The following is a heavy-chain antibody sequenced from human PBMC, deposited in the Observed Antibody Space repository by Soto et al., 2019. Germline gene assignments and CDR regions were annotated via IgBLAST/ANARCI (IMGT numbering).Heavy chain of an antibody. D-gene: IGHD3-10*01. CDR3: ARDPFSYGSGSFWFDP. V-gene: IGHV4-31*03. CDR2: IYYSGST. J-gene: IGHJ5*02. Sequence: PSETLSLTCTVSGGSISSGGYYWSWIRQHPGKGLEWIGYIYYSGSTYYNPSLKSRVTISVDTSKNQFSLKLSSVTAADTAVYYCARDPFSYGSGSFWFDPWGQGTLVTVSS. CDR1: GGSISSGGYY.